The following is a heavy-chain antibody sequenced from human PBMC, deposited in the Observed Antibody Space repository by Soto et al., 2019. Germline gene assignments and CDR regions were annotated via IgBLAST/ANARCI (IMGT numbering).Heavy chain of an antibody. V-gene: IGHV4-34*01. CDR3: ARGPIIAVAGTIVFDY. D-gene: IGHD6-19*01. Sequence: QVQLQQWGAGLLKPSETLSLTCAVYGGSFSGYYWSWIRQPPGKGLEWIGEINHSGSTNYNPSLKSRVPISVDTSKNQFSLKLSSVTAADTAVYYCARGPIIAVAGTIVFDYWGQGTLVTVSS. CDR2: INHSGST. J-gene: IGHJ4*02. CDR1: GGSFSGYY.